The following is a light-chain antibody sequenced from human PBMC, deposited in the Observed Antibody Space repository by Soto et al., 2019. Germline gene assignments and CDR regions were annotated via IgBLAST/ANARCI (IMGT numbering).Light chain of an antibody. J-gene: IGKJ2*01. CDR1: QSVSSSY. CDR3: QQQQTSPYS. V-gene: IGKV3-20*01. CDR2: GAS. Sequence: EIVLTQSPGTLSLSPGEGATLSCRASQSVSSSYLAWYQHKPGQAPRLLIYGASRRATGVPDRFSGSGSGTDFTLTISRLEPEDFAVYYWQQQQTSPYSFGQGTKLEIK.